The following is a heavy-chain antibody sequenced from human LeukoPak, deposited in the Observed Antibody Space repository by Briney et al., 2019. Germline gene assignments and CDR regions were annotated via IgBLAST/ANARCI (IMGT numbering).Heavy chain of an antibody. J-gene: IGHJ3*02. D-gene: IGHD2-2*02. CDR1: GYSFTSYW. CDR3: ARIVVPAAIRDAFDI. V-gene: IGHV5-51*01. Sequence: GESLKISCKGSGYSFTSYWIGWVRQMPGKGLEWMGIIYPGDSDTRYSPSFQGQVTISADKSISTAYLQWSSLKASDTAMYYCARIVVPAAIRDAFDIWGQGTMVTVSS. CDR2: IYPGDSDT.